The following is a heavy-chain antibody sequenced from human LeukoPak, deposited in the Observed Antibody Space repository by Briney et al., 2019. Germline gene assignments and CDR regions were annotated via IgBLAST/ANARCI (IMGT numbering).Heavy chain of an antibody. V-gene: IGHV3-30-3*01. CDR3: ARGKGQDSGYDYFLDY. Sequence: GGSLRLSCAASGFTFSSYAMSWVRQAPGKGLEWVTPFSCDGNSKYYADSVKGRFTISRDNSKNTLYLQMNSLRADDSAVYYCARGKGQDSGYDYFLDYWGQGTLVTVSS. CDR2: FSCDGNSK. D-gene: IGHD5-12*01. J-gene: IGHJ4*02. CDR1: GFTFSSYA.